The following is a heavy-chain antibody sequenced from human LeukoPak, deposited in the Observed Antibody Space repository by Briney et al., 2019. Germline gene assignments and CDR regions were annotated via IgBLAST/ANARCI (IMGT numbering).Heavy chain of an antibody. Sequence: PGGSLRLSCAASGFTFSSFEMNWVRQAPGKWLEWVSYMSNSGRTIYYTDSVKGRFTISRDNAKNSLYLQMNSLRAKDTAVYYCARDVGSGWFDYWGQGTLVTVSS. CDR1: GFTFSSFE. J-gene: IGHJ4*02. V-gene: IGHV3-48*03. CDR2: MSNSGRTI. CDR3: ARDVGSGWFDY. D-gene: IGHD6-19*01.